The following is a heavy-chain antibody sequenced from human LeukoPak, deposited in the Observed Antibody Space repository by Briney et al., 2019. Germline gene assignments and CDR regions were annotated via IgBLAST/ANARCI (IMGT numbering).Heavy chain of an antibody. V-gene: IGHV3-21*01. CDR1: GFTFSSYA. Sequence: GGSLRLSCAASGFTFSSYAMNWVRQAPGKGLEWVSSISSSSNYIYYADSVKGRFTISRDSAKNSLYLQMNGLRAEDTAVYYCARGLGCGGDCYHDYWGQGTLVTVSS. J-gene: IGHJ4*02. CDR2: ISSSSNYI. D-gene: IGHD2-21*02. CDR3: ARGLGCGGDCYHDY.